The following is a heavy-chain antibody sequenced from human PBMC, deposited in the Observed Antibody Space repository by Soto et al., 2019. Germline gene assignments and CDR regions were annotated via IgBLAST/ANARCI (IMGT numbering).Heavy chain of an antibody. Sequence: PGGSRRPSSVLAGFTVSNAWMNWVGQAPGKGQEWGGRIKSKYNGGTRNYAAPVNGRFAVSRDDSKNTFFLEMNSLKIEDAAVYYCATGAFLDNWGQGTLVTVSS. J-gene: IGHJ4*02. V-gene: IGHV3-15*01. CDR3: ATGAFLDN. CDR2: IKSKYNGGTR. CDR1: GFTVSNAW.